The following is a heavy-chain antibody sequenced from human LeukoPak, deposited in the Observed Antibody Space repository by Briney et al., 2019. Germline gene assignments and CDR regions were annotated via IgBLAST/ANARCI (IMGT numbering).Heavy chain of an antibody. CDR1: GASISSYY. Sequence: SETLSLTCTVSGASISSYYWSWIRQPAGKGLEWIGRIYTSGGTNFNPSLESRVTMSLDTSKNQFSLKLSSVTAADTAVYYCARDVIERRAYTSNPNWFDPWGQGTLVTVSS. CDR2: IYTSGGT. V-gene: IGHV4-4*07. J-gene: IGHJ5*02. CDR3: ARDVIERRAYTSNPNWFDP. D-gene: IGHD2-2*02.